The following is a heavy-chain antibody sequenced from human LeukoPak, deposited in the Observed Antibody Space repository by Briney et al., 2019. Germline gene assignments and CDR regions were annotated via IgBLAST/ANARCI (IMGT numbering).Heavy chain of an antibody. CDR3: ARGEDTAMVTGGYNWFDP. CDR2: ISGSGSYI. J-gene: IGHJ5*02. CDR1: GFTFSSYS. Sequence: PGGSLRLSCAASGFTFSSYSMNWVRQAPGKGLEWVSSISGSGSYIHYADSVKGRFTISRDSAQNSLYLQMNSLRAEDTAVYYCARGEDTAMVTGGYNWFDPWGQGTLVTVSS. V-gene: IGHV3-21*01. D-gene: IGHD5-18*01.